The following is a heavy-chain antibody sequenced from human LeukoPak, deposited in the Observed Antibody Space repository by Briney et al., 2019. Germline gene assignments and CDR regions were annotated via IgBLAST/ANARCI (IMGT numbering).Heavy chain of an antibody. CDR2: ISAYNGNT. Sequence: GASVKVSCKASGYTFTSYGISWVRQAPGQGLEWMGWISAYNGNTNYAQKLQGRVTMTTDTSTSTAYMELRSLRSDATAVYYCARDGGRYYYDSSGPHWYYGGQGPRVPVP. J-gene: IGHJ4*02. CDR1: GYTFTSYG. V-gene: IGHV1-18*01. CDR3: ARDGGRYYYDSSGPHWYY. D-gene: IGHD3-22*01.